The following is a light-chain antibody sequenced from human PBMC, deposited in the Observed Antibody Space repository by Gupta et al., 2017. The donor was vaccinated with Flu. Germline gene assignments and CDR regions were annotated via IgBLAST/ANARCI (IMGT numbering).Light chain of an antibody. Sequence: PGERATPSCRASQNAGTYVAWYQQIPGQSPRLLIYDASNRATGIPARFSGSGSGTDFTLTISSLEPEDFAVYYCQQRANRWTFGQGTKVELK. V-gene: IGKV3-11*01. CDR2: DAS. CDR3: QQRANRWT. J-gene: IGKJ1*01. CDR1: QNAGTY.